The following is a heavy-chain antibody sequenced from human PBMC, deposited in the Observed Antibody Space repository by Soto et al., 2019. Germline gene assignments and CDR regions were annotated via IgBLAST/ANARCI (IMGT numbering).Heavy chain of an antibody. V-gene: IGHV3-64*01. Sequence: EVHLVDSGGGLVQPGGSLRLSCAASGFTFSSYAMHWVRQAPGKGLEYVSAISSNGGNTYYATSVKGRFTISRDDSKNTLYLQMGSLRAEDMAVYYCARARHGNDYWGQGTLVTVSS. J-gene: IGHJ4*02. CDR1: GFTFSSYA. CDR3: ARARHGNDY. CDR2: ISSNGGNT.